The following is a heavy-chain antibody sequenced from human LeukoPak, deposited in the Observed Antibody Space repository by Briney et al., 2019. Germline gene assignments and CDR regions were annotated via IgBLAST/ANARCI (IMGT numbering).Heavy chain of an antibody. D-gene: IGHD6-19*01. CDR3: ARGSVAGRIVDY. J-gene: IGHJ4*02. CDR2: IYDSGRT. V-gene: IGHV4-38-2*02. CDR1: GYSITSGCY. Sequence: SETLSPTCTVSGYSITSGCYWGGIRQPPGKGREWIGSIYDSGRTYYNPSLKSRATIAVDTCKNQFSLKLSSVTAADTAVYYCARGSVAGRIVDYWGQGTLVTVSS.